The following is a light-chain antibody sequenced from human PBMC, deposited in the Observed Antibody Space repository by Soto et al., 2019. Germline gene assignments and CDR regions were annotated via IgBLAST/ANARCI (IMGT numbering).Light chain of an antibody. CDR2: DAS. V-gene: IGKV3-11*01. CDR3: QQRSDWPPWT. Sequence: EIVLTQSPATLSLSPGERATLSCRASQSVSSYLAWYQQKPGQAPRLLIYDASNRATGIPARFSGSGSGTDFILPITSLEPEDFAVYYCQQRSDWPPWTFGQGTKVELK. J-gene: IGKJ1*01. CDR1: QSVSSY.